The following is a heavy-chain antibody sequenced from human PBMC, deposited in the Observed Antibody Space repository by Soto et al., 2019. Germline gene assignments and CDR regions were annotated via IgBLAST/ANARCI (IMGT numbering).Heavy chain of an antibody. CDR3: ARHPSAFWSDP. CDR1: GGSISSSSYY. D-gene: IGHD6-19*01. V-gene: IGHV4-39*01. Sequence: PSETLSLTCSVSGGSISSSSYYWGWVRQPPGKGLQWIGNIYYNGNTYYHPSLQSRATISVDTSKNRFSLWLSSVTAADTAVYYCARHPSAFWSDPCGQATLLTLYS. J-gene: IGHJ5*02. CDR2: IYYNGNT.